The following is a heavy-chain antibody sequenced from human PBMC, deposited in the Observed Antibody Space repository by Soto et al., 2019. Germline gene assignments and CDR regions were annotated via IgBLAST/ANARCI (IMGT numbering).Heavy chain of an antibody. CDR3: CCREAYGAHMWYDP. D-gene: IGHD4-17*01. J-gene: IGHJ5*02. CDR1: GFTFSGSD. V-gene: IGHV3-73*01. Sequence: DVQLVESGGGLVQPGGSLKLSCAGSGFTFSGSDIHWVRQASGKGLEWVGRIKSKASNYATSYGASVKGRLTVSRDDSENRTYSQMNSLQNEDTAVYYCCCREAYGAHMWYDPWGEGTLVTVSS. CDR2: IKSKASNYAT.